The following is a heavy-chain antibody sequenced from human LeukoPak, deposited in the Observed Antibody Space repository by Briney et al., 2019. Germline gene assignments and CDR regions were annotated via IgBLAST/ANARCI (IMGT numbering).Heavy chain of an antibody. D-gene: IGHD3-10*01. J-gene: IGHJ3*02. Sequence: ASVKVSCKASGYSFTGHYMHWVRQAPGQGLEWMGWINPKSGGTNYAQKLQGRVTMTRDTSISTAYMDMSSLRSDDTAVYYCARNLWFGESSDAFDMWGQGTMVTVSS. CDR1: GYSFTGHY. CDR2: INPKSGGT. V-gene: IGHV1-2*02. CDR3: ARNLWFGESSDAFDM.